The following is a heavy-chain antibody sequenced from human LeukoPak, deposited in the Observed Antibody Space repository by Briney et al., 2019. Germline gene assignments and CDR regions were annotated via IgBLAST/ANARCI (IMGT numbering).Heavy chain of an antibody. CDR1: GGTSSSYA. CDR2: IIPIFGTA. V-gene: IGHV1-69*13. Sequence: GASVKVSCKASGGTSSSYAISWVRQAPGQGLEWMGGIIPIFGTANYAQKFQGRVTITADESTSTAYMELSSLRSEDTAVYYCARARTVDTAMVYYYYYMDVWGKGTTVTISS. J-gene: IGHJ6*03. CDR3: ARARTVDTAMVYYYYYMDV. D-gene: IGHD5-18*01.